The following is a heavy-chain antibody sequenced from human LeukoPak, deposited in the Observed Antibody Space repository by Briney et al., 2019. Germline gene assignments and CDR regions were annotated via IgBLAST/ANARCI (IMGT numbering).Heavy chain of an antibody. J-gene: IGHJ4*02. D-gene: IGHD5/OR15-5a*01. Sequence: SETLSLTCAVSGGSISSSGYSWTWIRQPRGKGLEWIGYIYHSGSAYYDPSLKSRVTISLDRSKNQFSLKLSSVTAADTAVYYCVDLPGYWGQGTLVTVSS. CDR1: GGSISSSGYS. CDR3: VDLPGY. V-gene: IGHV4-30-2*01. CDR2: IYHSGSA.